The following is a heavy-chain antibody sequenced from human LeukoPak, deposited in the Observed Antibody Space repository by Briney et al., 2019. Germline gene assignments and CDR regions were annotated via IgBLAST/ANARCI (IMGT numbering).Heavy chain of an antibody. CDR3: AKRPIVAASGPYFFDY. CDR1: GFTFIRYA. D-gene: IGHD2-15*01. J-gene: IGHJ4*02. CDR2: ISGNGGAT. Sequence: GGSLRLSCEASGFTFIRYAMNWVRQAPGKRLEWVSVISGNGGATYYADSVKGRFTISRDNAKNTLYLQMDSLRAEDTAVYYCAKRPIVAASGPYFFDYWGQGTLVAVSP. V-gene: IGHV3-23*01.